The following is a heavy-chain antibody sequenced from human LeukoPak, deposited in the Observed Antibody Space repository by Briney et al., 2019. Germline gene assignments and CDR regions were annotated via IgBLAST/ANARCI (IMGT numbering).Heavy chain of an antibody. CDR2: ISGSGGST. D-gene: IGHD5-18*01. V-gene: IGHV3-23*01. J-gene: IGHJ4*02. Sequence: GGSLRLSCAASGFTFSSYAMSWVRQAPGKGLEWVSAISGSGGSTYYADSVKGRFTISRDNAKNSLYLQMNSLRAEDTAVYYCASWDTAMVFGYWGQGTLVTVSS. CDR3: ASWDTAMVFGY. CDR1: GFTFSSYA.